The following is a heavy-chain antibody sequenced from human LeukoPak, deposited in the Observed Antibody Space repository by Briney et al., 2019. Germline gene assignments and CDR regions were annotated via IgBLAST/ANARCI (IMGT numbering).Heavy chain of an antibody. J-gene: IGHJ4*02. Sequence: GGTLRLSCAASGFTFRSYAMSWVRPAAGTDLEWVSAISGSGGSTYYAGSVSVWFTISRDNSKNTLYLQMNSLRAEDTAVYYCAKLPTGGWFYFDYWGQGTLVTVSS. CDR3: AKLPTGGWFYFDY. V-gene: IGHV3-23*01. D-gene: IGHD6-19*01. CDR2: ISGSGGST. CDR1: GFTFRSYA.